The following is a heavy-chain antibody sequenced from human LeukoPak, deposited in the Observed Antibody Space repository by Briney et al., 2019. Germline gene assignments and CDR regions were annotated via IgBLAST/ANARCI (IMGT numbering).Heavy chain of an antibody. D-gene: IGHD3-22*01. CDR3: ARDWYYYDSSGYLAY. J-gene: IGHJ4*02. CDR2: IYSGGST. V-gene: IGHV3-53*05. Sequence: PGGSLRLSCAASGFTVSSNYMSWVRQAPGKGLEWVSVIYSGGSTYYADSVKGRFTISRDNSKNTLYLQMNSLRAEDTAVYYCARDWYYYDSSGYLAYWGQGTLVTVSS. CDR1: GFTVSSNY.